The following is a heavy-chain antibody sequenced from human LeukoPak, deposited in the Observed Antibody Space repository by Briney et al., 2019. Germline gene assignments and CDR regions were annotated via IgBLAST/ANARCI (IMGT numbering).Heavy chain of an antibody. V-gene: IGHV1-2*02. Sequence: GASVKVFCKASGYTFTGYYMHWVRQAPGQGLEWMGWINPNSGGTNYAQKFQGRVTMTRDTSISTAYMELSRLRSDDTAVYYCARGSWSIAARAPGYWGQGTLVTVSS. D-gene: IGHD6-6*01. CDR1: GYTFTGYY. CDR2: INPNSGGT. J-gene: IGHJ4*02. CDR3: ARGSWSIAARAPGY.